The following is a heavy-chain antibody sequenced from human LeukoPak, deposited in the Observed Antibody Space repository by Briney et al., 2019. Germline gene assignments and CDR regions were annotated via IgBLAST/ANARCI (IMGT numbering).Heavy chain of an antibody. J-gene: IGHJ4*02. D-gene: IGHD2-2*01. CDR1: GGSLSSSSYY. Sequence: SETLSLTCTVSGGSLSSSSYYWGWLRQPPGRGLEWIGSIYYSGSTYYNPSLKSRVTISVDTSKNQFSLKLSSVTAADTAVYYCATPDIVVVPAANTWDYWGQGTLVTVSS. CDR3: ATPDIVVVPAANTWDY. V-gene: IGHV4-39*01. CDR2: IYYSGST.